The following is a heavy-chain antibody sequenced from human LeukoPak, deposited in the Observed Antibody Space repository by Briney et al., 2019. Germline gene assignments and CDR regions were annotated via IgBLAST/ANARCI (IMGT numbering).Heavy chain of an antibody. CDR1: GGSFSGYY. CDR3: ARGLIRGYKVRGVIIDY. V-gene: IGHV4-34*01. D-gene: IGHD3-10*01. Sequence: PSETLSLTCAVYGGSFSGYYWSWIRQPPGKGLEWIGEINHSGSTNYNPSLKSRVTISVDTSKNQFSLKLSSVTAADTAVYYCARGLIRGYKVRGVIIDYWGQGTLVTVSS. J-gene: IGHJ4*02. CDR2: INHSGST.